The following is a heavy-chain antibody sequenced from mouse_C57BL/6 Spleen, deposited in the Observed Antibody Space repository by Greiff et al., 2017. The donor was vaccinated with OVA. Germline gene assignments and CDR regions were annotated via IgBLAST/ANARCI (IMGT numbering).Heavy chain of an antibody. V-gene: IGHV1-80*01. CDR2: IYPGDGDT. Sequence: VQLQQSGAELVKPGASVKISCKASGYAFSSYWMNWVKQRPGKGLEWIGQIYPGDGDTNYNGQFKGKATLTADKSSSTAYMQLISLTSEDSAVYFCAFQSTGFYYAMDYWGQGTSVTVSS. J-gene: IGHJ4*01. CDR3: AFQSTGFYYAMDY. D-gene: IGHD4-1*02. CDR1: GYAFSSYW.